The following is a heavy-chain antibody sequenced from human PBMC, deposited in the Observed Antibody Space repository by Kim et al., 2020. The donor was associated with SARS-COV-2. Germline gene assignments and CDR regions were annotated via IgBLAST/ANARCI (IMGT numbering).Heavy chain of an antibody. Sequence: GGSLRLSCAASGFTFSTFFMHWVRQAPGKGLEYVSFISNNGGSTNYANSVKGRFTISRDNSRNTLFLQMGDLRPDDMAVYYCARERGGYYFDYWGQGTLVTVSS. J-gene: IGHJ4*02. CDR3: ARERGGYYFDY. D-gene: IGHD3-16*01. CDR1: GFTFSTFF. V-gene: IGHV3-64*01. CDR2: ISNNGGST.